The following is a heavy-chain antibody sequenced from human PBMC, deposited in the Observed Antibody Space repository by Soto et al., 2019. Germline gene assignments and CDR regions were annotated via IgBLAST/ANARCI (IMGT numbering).Heavy chain of an antibody. CDR2: INHSGST. V-gene: IGHV4-34*01. CDR3: ARGGWRLVDY. CDR1: GGSFSGYY. J-gene: IGHJ4*02. D-gene: IGHD2-21*02. Sequence: SETLSLTCAVYGGSFSGYYWSWIRQPPGKGLEWIGEINHSGSTNYNPSLKSRVTISVDTSKNQFSLKLSSVTAADTAVYYCARGGWRLVDYWGQGTLVTVSS.